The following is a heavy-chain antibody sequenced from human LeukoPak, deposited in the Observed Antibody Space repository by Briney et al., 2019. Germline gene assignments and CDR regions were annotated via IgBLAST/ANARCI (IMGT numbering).Heavy chain of an antibody. Sequence: GASVKVSCKVSGYTLTELSMHWVRQAPGKGLEWMGGFDPEDGETIYAQKFQGRVTMTEDTSTDTAYMELSRLRSDDTAVYYCARDRREVYYYGSGSFKFGENFFDSWGQGTLVTVSS. CDR3: ARDRREVYYYGSGSFKFGENFFDS. V-gene: IGHV1-24*01. D-gene: IGHD3-10*01. J-gene: IGHJ4*02. CDR2: FDPEDGET. CDR1: GYTLTELS.